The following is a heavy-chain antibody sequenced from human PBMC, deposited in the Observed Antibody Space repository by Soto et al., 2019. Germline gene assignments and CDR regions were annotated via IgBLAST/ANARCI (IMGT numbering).Heavy chain of an antibody. D-gene: IGHD3-3*01. CDR3: AKDRTIFGVVIDAFDI. V-gene: IGHV3-23*01. CDR1: GFTFSSYA. CDR2: ISGSGGST. J-gene: IGHJ3*02. Sequence: GGSLRLSCAASGFTFSSYAMSWVRQAPGKGLEWVSAISGSGGSTYYADSVKGRFTISRDNSKNTLYRQMNSLTAEDTVVECCAKDRTIFGVVIDAFDIWGQGT.